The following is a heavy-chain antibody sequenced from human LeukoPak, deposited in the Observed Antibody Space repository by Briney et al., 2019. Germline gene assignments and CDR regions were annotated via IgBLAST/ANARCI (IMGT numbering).Heavy chain of an antibody. J-gene: IGHJ6*03. V-gene: IGHV3-30*02. CDR1: GFTFSSYG. CDR3: AKDGGRLGSARNYYYYMDV. D-gene: IGHD3-16*01. CDR2: IRYDGSNK. Sequence: GGSLRLSCAASGFTFSSYGMHWVREAPGKGLEWVAFIRYDGSNKYYADSVKGRFTISRDNSKNTLYLQMNSLRAEDTAVYYCAKDGGRLGSARNYYYYMDVWGKGTTVTVSS.